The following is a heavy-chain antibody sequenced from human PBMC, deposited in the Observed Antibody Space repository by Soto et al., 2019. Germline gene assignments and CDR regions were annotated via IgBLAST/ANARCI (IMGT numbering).Heavy chain of an antibody. Sequence: QVQLVESGGGLVEPGGSLRLSCVASGFIFTDYSMPWIRQAPGKGLEWVSYITTGGETTLYADSVKGRFTISRDNAKKALSLEMNSLRVDDTAVYYCARDPQRRDGYNFDSWGPGTLVTVSS. CDR1: GFIFTDYS. CDR2: ITTGGETT. CDR3: ARDPQRRDGYNFDS. J-gene: IGHJ4*02. D-gene: IGHD5-12*01. V-gene: IGHV3-11*01.